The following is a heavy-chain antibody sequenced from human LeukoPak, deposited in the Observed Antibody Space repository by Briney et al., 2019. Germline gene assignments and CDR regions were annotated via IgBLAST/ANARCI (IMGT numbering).Heavy chain of an antibody. D-gene: IGHD3-3*01. CDR1: GGSISSYY. J-gene: IGHJ6*02. V-gene: IGHV4-59*08. Sequence: SETPSLTCTVSGGSISSYYWSWIRQPPGKGLEWIGYIYYSGSTNYNPSLKSRVTISVDTSKNQFSLKLSSVTAADTAVYYCARLRFLNYYYYGMDVWGQGTTVTVSS. CDR2: IYYSGST. CDR3: ARLRFLNYYYYGMDV.